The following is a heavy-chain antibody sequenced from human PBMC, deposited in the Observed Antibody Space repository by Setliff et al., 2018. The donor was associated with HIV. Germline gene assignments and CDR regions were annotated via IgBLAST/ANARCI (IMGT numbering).Heavy chain of an antibody. J-gene: IGHJ4*02. CDR1: GGSISSYY. Sequence: KPSETLSLTCTVSGGSISSYYWSWIRQPPGKGLEWIGYINYSGSTNYNPSLQSRVTISVDTSKNLFSLKLSSVTAADTAVYYCARGYGAAGGGYWGQGTLVTVSS. CDR3: ARGYGAAGGGY. V-gene: IGHV4-59*08. D-gene: IGHD6-25*01. CDR2: INYSGST.